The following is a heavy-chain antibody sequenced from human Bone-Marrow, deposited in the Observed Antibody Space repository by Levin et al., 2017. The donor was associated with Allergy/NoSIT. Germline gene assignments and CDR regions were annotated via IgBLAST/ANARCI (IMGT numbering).Heavy chain of an antibody. CDR1: GGSFSGYY. D-gene: IGHD2/OR15-2a*01. Sequence: SETLSLTCAVYGGSFSGYYWSWIRQPPGKGLEWIGEINHSGSTNYNPSLKSRVTISVDTSKNQFSLKLSSVTAADTAVYYCARGPPGKTTTFAYWGQGTLVTVSS. CDR3: ARGPPGKTTTFAY. CDR2: INHSGST. V-gene: IGHV4-34*01. J-gene: IGHJ4*02.